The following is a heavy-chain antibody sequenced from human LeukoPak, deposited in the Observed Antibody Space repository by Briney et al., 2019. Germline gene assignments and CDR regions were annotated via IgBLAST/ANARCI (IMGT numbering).Heavy chain of an antibody. Sequence: GSLRLSCKGSGFTFRSYTLHWVRQAPGKELEWVSFLSSDGTFVFYADSVTGRFTISRDNAGKFLYLQMDSLRAEDTAVYYCATLGCAGENCPRAGRALGGYWGQGTLVTVSS. V-gene: IGHV3-21*01. CDR3: ATLGCAGENCPRAGRALGGY. CDR1: GFTFRSYT. D-gene: IGHD2-21*01. CDR2: LSSDGTFV. J-gene: IGHJ4*02.